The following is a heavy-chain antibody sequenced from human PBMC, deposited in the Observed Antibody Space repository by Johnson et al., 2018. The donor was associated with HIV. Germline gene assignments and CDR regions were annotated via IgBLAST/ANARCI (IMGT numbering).Heavy chain of an antibody. J-gene: IGHJ3*02. CDR3: ARGDGSGSTGACDI. Sequence: VQLVESGGGVVRPGGSLRLSCAASGFTFDDYGMSWVRQAPGKGLEWVSGINWNGGSIGYGDSVKGRFTISRDNAKNSLYLQMNSLRDEDTALYHCARGDGSGSTGACDIWGQGTMVTVSS. D-gene: IGHD3-10*01. CDR2: INWNGGSI. V-gene: IGHV3-20*01. CDR1: GFTFDDYG.